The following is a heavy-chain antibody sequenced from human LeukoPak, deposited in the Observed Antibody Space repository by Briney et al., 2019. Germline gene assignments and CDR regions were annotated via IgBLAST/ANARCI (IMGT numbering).Heavy chain of an antibody. Sequence: PGGSLRLSCAASGFTVSSNYMSWVRQAPGKGLEWVSVIYSGGSTYYADSVKGRFTIFRDNSKNTLYLQMNSLRAEDTAVYYCASIAVAGTRVNWGQGTLVTVSS. CDR1: GFTVSSNY. J-gene: IGHJ4*02. V-gene: IGHV3-66*01. CDR2: IYSGGST. D-gene: IGHD6-19*01. CDR3: ASIAVAGTRVN.